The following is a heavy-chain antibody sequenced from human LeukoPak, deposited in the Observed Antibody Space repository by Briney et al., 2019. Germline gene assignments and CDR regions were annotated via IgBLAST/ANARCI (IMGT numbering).Heavy chain of an antibody. CDR2: ISGDGSNT. CDR3: TKDRYCSSTSCPTDH. J-gene: IGHJ4*02. V-gene: IGHV3-43*02. CDR1: GFTFDEYA. Sequence: GGSLRLSCAASGFTFDEYAMHWVRQAPGKGLELVSLISGDGSNTYYADSVRGRFTISRDNSKNSLYLQMNGLRTEDTALYYCTKDRYCSSTSCPTDHWGQGTLVTVSS. D-gene: IGHD2-2*01.